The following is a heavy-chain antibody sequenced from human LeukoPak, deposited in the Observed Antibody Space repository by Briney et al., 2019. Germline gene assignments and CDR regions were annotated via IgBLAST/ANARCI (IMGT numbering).Heavy chain of an antibody. D-gene: IGHD5-24*01. J-gene: IGHJ4*02. Sequence: SETLSLTCTVSGGSISSHYWSWIRQPPGKGLEWIGYIYYSGSTNYNPSLKSRVTISVDTSKNQFSLKLSSVTAADTAVYYCARTGRDGYNFFDYWGQGTLVTVSS. CDR1: GGSISSHY. V-gene: IGHV4-59*11. CDR2: IYYSGST. CDR3: ARTGRDGYNFFDY.